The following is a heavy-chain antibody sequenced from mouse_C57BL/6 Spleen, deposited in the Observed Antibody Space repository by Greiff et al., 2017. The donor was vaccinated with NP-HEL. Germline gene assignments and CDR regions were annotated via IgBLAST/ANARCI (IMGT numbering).Heavy chain of an antibody. CDR3: ARGGYLYYYAMDY. V-gene: IGHV1-7*01. J-gene: IGHJ4*01. Sequence: QVQLKESGAELAKPGASVKLSCKASGYTFTSYWMHWVKQRPGQGLEWIGYITPSSGYTKYNQKFKDKATLTADKSSSTAYMQLSSLTYEDSAVYYCARGGYLYYYAMDYWGKGTSVTVAS. CDR1: GYTFTSYW. D-gene: IGHD2-3*01. CDR2: ITPSSGYT.